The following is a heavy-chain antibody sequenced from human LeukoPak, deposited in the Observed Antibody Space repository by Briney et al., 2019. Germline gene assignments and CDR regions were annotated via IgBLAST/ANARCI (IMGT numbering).Heavy chain of an antibody. J-gene: IGHJ4*02. CDR3: ARGHWGVPKGPHTGKKRAPLSLDY. V-gene: IGHV3-21*01. CDR1: GFTFSSYS. Sequence: KAGGSLRLSCAASGFTFSSYSMNWVRQAPGKGLEWVSSISSSSGYIYYADSVKGRFTISRDNAKNSLYLQMNSLRAEDTAVYYCARGHWGVPKGPHTGKKRAPLSLDYWGQGTLVTVSS. D-gene: IGHD7-27*01. CDR2: ISSSSGYI.